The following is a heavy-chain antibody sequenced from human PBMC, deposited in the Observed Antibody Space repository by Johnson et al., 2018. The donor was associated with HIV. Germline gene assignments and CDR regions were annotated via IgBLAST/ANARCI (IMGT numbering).Heavy chain of an antibody. CDR2: TSYDGSNK. CDR1: GFAFSNFG. V-gene: IGHV3-30*03. D-gene: IGHD3-22*01. CDR3: ARDEYSSGYYDAFDI. J-gene: IGHJ3*02. Sequence: QVQLVESGGGVVQPGRSLRLSCAASGFAFSNFGMHWVRQAPGKGLEWVAVTSYDGSNKYYADSVKGRFTISRDNAKNSLYLQMNSLRAEDTAVYYCARDEYSSGYYDAFDIWGQGTMVTVSS.